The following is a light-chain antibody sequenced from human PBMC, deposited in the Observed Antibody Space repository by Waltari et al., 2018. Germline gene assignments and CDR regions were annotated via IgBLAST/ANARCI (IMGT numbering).Light chain of an antibody. V-gene: IGKV1-5*03. CDR1: QNIQTW. Sequence: DLQMSQSPSTLSASIGDSVTITCRASQNIQTWVAWYQQKPGKAPQFLVYKASTLDSGVPSRFSGSGSGTEVTLTISSLQPDDFATYYCQQYDTYPLTFGGGTKVEIK. CDR3: QQYDTYPLT. CDR2: KAS. J-gene: IGKJ4*01.